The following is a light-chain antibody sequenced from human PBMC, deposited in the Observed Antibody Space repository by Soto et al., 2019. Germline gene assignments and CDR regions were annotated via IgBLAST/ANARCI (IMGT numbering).Light chain of an antibody. CDR1: QSVSGSN. J-gene: IGKJ1*01. V-gene: IGKV3-20*01. CDR2: GAS. Sequence: EIVLTLSPGTLSLSPGERATLSCRASQSVSGSNLAWYQQKPGQAPRLLIYGASSRATGIPDRFSGSGSGTDFTLTISRLEPEDFAVYYCQQYGSSPQTFGQGTKVEIK. CDR3: QQYGSSPQT.